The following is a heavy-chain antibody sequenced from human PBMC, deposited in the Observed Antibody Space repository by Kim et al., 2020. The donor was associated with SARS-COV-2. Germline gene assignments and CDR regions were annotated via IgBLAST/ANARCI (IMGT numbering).Heavy chain of an antibody. CDR1: GFTFSSYG. V-gene: IGHV3-30*18. CDR3: AKDLDFKGVDY. D-gene: IGHD1-1*01. Sequence: GGSLRLSCAASGFTFSSYGMHWVRQAPGKGLEWVAVISYDGSNKYYADSVKGRFTISRDNSKNTLYLQMNSLRAEDTAVYYCAKDLDFKGVDYWGQGTLVTVSS. J-gene: IGHJ4*02. CDR2: ISYDGSNK.